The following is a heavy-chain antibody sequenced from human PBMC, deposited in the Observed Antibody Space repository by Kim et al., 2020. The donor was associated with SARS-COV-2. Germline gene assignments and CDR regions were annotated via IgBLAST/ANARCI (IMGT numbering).Heavy chain of an antibody. J-gene: IGHJ4*02. CDR3: ARDPDSSYDY. V-gene: IGHV1-2*02. Sequence: ASVKVSCKASGYTFTGYYMHWVRQAPGQGLEWMGWINPNSGDTNYAQDFQGRVTMTRDTSISTAYLELSRLRSDDTAVYYCARDPDSSYDYWGQGTLVTVSS. D-gene: IGHD6-6*01. CDR2: INPNSGDT. CDR1: GYTFTGYY.